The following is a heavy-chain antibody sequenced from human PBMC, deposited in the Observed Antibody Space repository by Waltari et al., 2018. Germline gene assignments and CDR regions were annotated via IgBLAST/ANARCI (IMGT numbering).Heavy chain of an antibody. Sequence: QVQLQESGPGLVKPSQTLSLTCTVSGGSISSGSYYWSWIRQPAGKGLEWIGRIYTSGRTNYNPALKSRVTISVDTSKNQFSLKLSSVTAADTAVYYWASSLYCGGDCYSGGIDYWGQGTLVTVSS. CDR3: ASSLYCGGDCYSGGIDY. CDR2: IYTSGRT. J-gene: IGHJ4*02. V-gene: IGHV4-61*02. CDR1: GGSISSGSYY. D-gene: IGHD2-21*01.